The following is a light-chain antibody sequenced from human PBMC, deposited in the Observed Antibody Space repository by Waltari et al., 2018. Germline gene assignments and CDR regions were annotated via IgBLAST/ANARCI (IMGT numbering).Light chain of an antibody. CDR3: MQGTHWPYT. Sequence: DVVMTQSPLSLSVTLGQAASISCKSSQSLVHSDGNTHLNWFHQRQCQSTRRLIYRVSNRNSGCPDRFSGSGSGTDFTLKINRVEAEDVGIYYCMQGTHWPYTFGQGTKLDIK. J-gene: IGKJ2*01. CDR1: QSLVHSDGNTH. V-gene: IGKV2-30*02. CDR2: RVS.